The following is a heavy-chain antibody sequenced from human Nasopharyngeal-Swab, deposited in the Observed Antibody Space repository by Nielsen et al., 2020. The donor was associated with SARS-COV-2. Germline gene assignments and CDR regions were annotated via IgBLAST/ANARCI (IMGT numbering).Heavy chain of an antibody. Sequence: ASVKVSCKASGYTFTMFTVSWVRQAPGQGLEWMGWITGHNDDTTYAQNLQGRVTLTTDTSTTTTYMELRTLRSDDTAVYYCARGGGSHFDYWGQGSLVTVSS. CDR3: ARGGGSHFDY. D-gene: IGHD3-16*01. V-gene: IGHV1-18*01. CDR1: GYTFTMFT. J-gene: IGHJ4*02. CDR2: ITGHNDDT.